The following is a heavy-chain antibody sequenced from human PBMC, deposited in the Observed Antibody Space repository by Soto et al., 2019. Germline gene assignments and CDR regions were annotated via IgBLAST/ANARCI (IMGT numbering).Heavy chain of an antibody. CDR2: MNPNSGNT. V-gene: IGHV1-8*01. CDR3: AWERGGCVAY. J-gene: IGHJ4*02. Sequence: QVQLVQSGAEVKKPGASVKVSCKASGYTFTSYDINWVRQATGQGLEWMGWMNPNSGNTGYAQKFQGRVTMTRNTSITPAHMGRSRLRSEDTAVYCGAWERGGCVAYWGQGTVVTGS. CDR1: GYTFTSYD. D-gene: IGHD1-1*01.